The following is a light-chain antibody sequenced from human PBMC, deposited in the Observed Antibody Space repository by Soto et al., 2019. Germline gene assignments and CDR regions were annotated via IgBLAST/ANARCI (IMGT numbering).Light chain of an antibody. Sequence: DIQMIQSPSTLSASVGDRVTITCRDSQSISSWLAWYQQKPGEAPKLLIYEGPTLERGVPSRFSGSGSGTEFNLTISSLQPDDFATFYCQQYNTYSPTFGQGTKVEVK. J-gene: IGKJ1*01. CDR2: EGP. V-gene: IGKV1-5*03. CDR1: QSISSW. CDR3: QQYNTYSPT.